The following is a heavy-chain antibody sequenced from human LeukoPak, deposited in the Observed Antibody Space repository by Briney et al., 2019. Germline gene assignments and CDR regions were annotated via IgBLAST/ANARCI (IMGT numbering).Heavy chain of an antibody. CDR1: GYTFTNYW. Sequence: GESLKISCNASGYTFTNYWIGWVGQMPGKGLEWMGIIIPGDSDTRYSPSFQSQVTISADKSISTAYLQWSSLQASDTAMYYCARRIQLGSRAFDIWGQGTMVSVS. V-gene: IGHV5-51*01. CDR3: ARRIQLGSRAFDI. D-gene: IGHD7-27*01. CDR2: IIPGDSDT. J-gene: IGHJ3*02.